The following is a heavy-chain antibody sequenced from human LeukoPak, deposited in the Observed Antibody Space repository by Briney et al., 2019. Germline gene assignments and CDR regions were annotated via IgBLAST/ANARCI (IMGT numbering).Heavy chain of an antibody. CDR2: ISSGSYTI. D-gene: IGHD6-13*01. J-gene: IGHJ4*02. CDR1: GFTFSSYS. Sequence: GGSLRLSCAASGFTFSSYSMNWVRQAPGKGLEWVSVISSGSYTIYYADSVKGRFTISRANAKNSLYLQMNSLRAEDTAVYYCATSAVGGPNDYWGQGTLVTVSS. V-gene: IGHV3-21*01. CDR3: ATSAVGGPNDY.